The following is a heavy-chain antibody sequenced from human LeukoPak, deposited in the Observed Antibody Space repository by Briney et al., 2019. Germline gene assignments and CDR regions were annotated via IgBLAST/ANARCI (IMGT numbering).Heavy chain of an antibody. CDR1: GFTFSSYA. J-gene: IGHJ4*02. CDR2: ISYDGSNK. CDR3: ARACGGDCYLSDY. Sequence: GGSLRLSCAASGFTFSSYAMHWVRQAPGKGLEWVAVISYDGSNKYYADSVKGRFTISRDNAKNSLYLQMNSLRAEDTAVYYCARACGGDCYLSDYWGQGTLVTVSS. V-gene: IGHV3-30-3*01. D-gene: IGHD2-21*02.